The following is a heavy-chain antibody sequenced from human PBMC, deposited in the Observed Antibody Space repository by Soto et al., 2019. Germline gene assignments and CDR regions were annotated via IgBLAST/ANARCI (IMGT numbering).Heavy chain of an antibody. V-gene: IGHV4-4*07. CDR2: IDNSGNT. Sequence: LSLTCTVSDGSISTYFCNWIRQPAGKGLEWIGRIDNSGNTNYNPSLKSRVTMSADTSRNQFSLKLNSVTAADTAVYYCARGGQDFWSGPFDYWGPGALVTVSS. J-gene: IGHJ4*02. CDR1: DGSISTYF. D-gene: IGHD3-3*01. CDR3: ARGGQDFWSGPFDY.